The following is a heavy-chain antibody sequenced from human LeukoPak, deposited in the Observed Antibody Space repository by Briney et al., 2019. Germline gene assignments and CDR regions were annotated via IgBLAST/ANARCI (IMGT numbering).Heavy chain of an antibody. J-gene: IGHJ4*02. D-gene: IGHD5-12*01. CDR1: GGSFSGYY. Sequence: SETLSLTCAVSGGSFSGYYWSWIRQPPGKGLEWIGEINHSGSTNYNPSLKSRVTISVDTSKNQFSLKLSSVTAADTAVYYCARRKWLRLRGVFDDWGKGTLVTVSS. V-gene: IGHV4-34*01. CDR2: INHSGST. CDR3: ARRKWLRLRGVFDD.